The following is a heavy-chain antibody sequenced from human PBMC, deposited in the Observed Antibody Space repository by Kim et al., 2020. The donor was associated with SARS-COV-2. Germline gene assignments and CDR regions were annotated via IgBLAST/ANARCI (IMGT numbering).Heavy chain of an antibody. CDR1: GFTFSSYG. J-gene: IGHJ4*02. CDR2: IWYDGSNK. D-gene: IGHD3-22*01. Sequence: GGSLRLSCAASGFTFSSYGMHWVRQAPGKGLEWVAVIWYDGSNKYYADSVKGRFTISRDNSKNTLYLQMNSLRAEDTAVYYCARGGNDSSGYVVYWGQGTLVAVSS. V-gene: IGHV3-33*01. CDR3: ARGGNDSSGYVVY.